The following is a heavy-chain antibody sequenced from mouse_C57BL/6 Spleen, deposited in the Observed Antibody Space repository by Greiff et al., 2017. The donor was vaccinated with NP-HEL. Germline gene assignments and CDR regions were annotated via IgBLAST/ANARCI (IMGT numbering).Heavy chain of an antibody. CDR2: IRSKSSNYAT. Sequence: EVHLVESGGGLVQPKGSLKLSCAASGFTFNTYAMHWVRQAPGKGLEWVARIRSKSSNYATYYADSVKDRFTISRDDSQSMLYLQMNNLKTEDTAMYYCVYEDDYDEGTYAMDYWGQGTSVTVSS. V-gene: IGHV10-3*01. D-gene: IGHD2-4*01. J-gene: IGHJ4*01. CDR3: VYEDDYDEGTYAMDY. CDR1: GFTFNTYA.